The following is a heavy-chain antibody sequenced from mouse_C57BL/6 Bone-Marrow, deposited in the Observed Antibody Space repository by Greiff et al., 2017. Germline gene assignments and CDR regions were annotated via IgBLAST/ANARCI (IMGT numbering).Heavy chain of an antibody. CDR1: GFNIKDDY. Sequence: VQLQQSGAELVRPGASVKLSCTASGFNIKDDYMHWVKQRPEQGLEWIGWIDPENGDTEYASKFQGKATITADTSSNTAYLQLSSLTSEDTAVYYWTSIYYDYGYAMDYWGQGTSVTVSS. CDR2: IDPENGDT. V-gene: IGHV14-4*01. CDR3: TSIYYDYGYAMDY. J-gene: IGHJ4*01. D-gene: IGHD2-4*01.